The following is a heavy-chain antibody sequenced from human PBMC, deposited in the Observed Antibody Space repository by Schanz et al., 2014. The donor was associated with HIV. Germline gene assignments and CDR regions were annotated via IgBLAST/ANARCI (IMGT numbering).Heavy chain of an antibody. V-gene: IGHV3-23*04. CDR2: ISGSGDRT. Sequence: EVQLVESGGGVVQPGRSLRVSCAASGFSFSRYAMNWVRQAPGKGLQWVSTISGSGDRTYYADSVNGRFTISRDNSKNTLYLQMTTLRIDDTAVYYCAKPEYDSRGNSQSHFDYWGQGTLVTVSS. D-gene: IGHD3-22*01. J-gene: IGHJ4*02. CDR1: GFSFSRYA. CDR3: AKPEYDSRGNSQSHFDY.